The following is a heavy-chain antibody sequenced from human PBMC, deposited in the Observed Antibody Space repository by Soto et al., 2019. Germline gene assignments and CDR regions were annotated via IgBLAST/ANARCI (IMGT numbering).Heavy chain of an antibody. CDR1: GGSISSGGYY. V-gene: IGHV4-31*03. D-gene: IGHD3-10*01. Sequence: QVQLQESGPGLVKPSQTLSLTCTVSGGSISSGGYYWSWIRQHPGKGLEWIGYIYYSGSTYYNPSLKSRVTISVDTSKNQFSLKLSSVTAADTAVYYCARYSGNEGFGELLSTHGHIEYFDYWGQGTLVTVSS. CDR2: IYYSGST. J-gene: IGHJ4*02. CDR3: ARYSGNEGFGELLSTHGHIEYFDY.